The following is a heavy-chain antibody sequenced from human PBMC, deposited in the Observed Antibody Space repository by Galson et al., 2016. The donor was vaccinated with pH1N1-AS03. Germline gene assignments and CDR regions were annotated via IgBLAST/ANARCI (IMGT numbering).Heavy chain of an antibody. CDR2: ISNSGNDK. CDR3: ARDMNRFDY. Sequence: SLRLSCAASGFTFSNFGMHWVRQSPGKGLEWVAVISNSGNDKYYADSGKGRFTIFKDNRRNFVDLEMHSLTSEDSALYYCARDMNRFDYWGQGTRVTVSS. D-gene: IGHD3-16*01. CDR1: GFTFSNFG. J-gene: IGHJ4*01. V-gene: IGHV3-30*03.